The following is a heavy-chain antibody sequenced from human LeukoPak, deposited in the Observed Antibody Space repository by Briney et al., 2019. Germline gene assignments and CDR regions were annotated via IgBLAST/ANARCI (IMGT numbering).Heavy chain of an antibody. V-gene: IGHV4-39*01. J-gene: IGHJ4*02. D-gene: IGHD1-26*01. CDR1: GGSTRSSSYY. Sequence: SETLSLTCTVSGGSTRSSSYYWGWIRQPPGKDLEWIGSNSYSGTTYYNPSLKSRVIISVDTSKNQFSLKLSSVTAADTAVYYCARWGIVGATGEDYWGQGTLVTVSS. CDR2: NSYSGTT. CDR3: ARWGIVGATGEDY.